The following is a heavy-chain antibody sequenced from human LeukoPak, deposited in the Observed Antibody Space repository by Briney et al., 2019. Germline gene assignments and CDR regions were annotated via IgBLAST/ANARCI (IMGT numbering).Heavy chain of an antibody. CDR3: ARDRAWNYFDY. Sequence: PGGSLRLSCVAPGFTFSSYWMHWVRQAPGKGLEWVANIKQDGSEKYYAHSVEGRFTISRDNSKNTLYLQMDSLRAEDTAVYYCARDRAWNYFDYWGQGTLVTVSS. J-gene: IGHJ4*02. D-gene: IGHD3-3*01. CDR2: IKQDGSEK. V-gene: IGHV3-7*01. CDR1: GFTFSSYW.